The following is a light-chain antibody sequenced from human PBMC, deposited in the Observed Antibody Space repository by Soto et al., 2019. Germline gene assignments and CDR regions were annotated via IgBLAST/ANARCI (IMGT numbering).Light chain of an antibody. CDR1: QSVSSY. V-gene: IGKV3-11*01. Sequence: EIVLTQSPATLSLSPGERATLSCRASQSVSSYLAWYQQKPGQAPRLLIFDASNRATGIPARFSGSGSATDFTLTISSLEPEDFAVYYCQQRINWPPTFGQGTKVEIK. J-gene: IGKJ1*01. CDR3: QQRINWPPT. CDR2: DAS.